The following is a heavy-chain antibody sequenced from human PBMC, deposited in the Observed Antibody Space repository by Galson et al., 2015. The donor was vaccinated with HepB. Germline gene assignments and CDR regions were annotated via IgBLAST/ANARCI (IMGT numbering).Heavy chain of an antibody. Sequence: TLSLTCTVSGGSISSGGYYWSWIRQHPGKGLEWIGYIYYSGSTYYNPSLKSRVTISVDTSKNQFSLKLSSVTAADTAVYYCARAGEDIVVVVGAFDIWGQGTMVTVSS. CDR1: GGSISSGGYY. V-gene: IGHV4-31*03. D-gene: IGHD2-15*01. CDR3: ARAGEDIVVVVGAFDI. CDR2: IYYSGST. J-gene: IGHJ3*02.